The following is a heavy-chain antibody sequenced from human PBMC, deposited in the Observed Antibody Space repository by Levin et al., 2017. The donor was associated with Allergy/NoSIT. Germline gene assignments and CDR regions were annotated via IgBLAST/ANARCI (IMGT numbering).Heavy chain of an antibody. J-gene: IGHJ4*02. CDR3: ARGRAYSSGWWDFDY. V-gene: IGHV3-11*05. CDR2: ISISSTYT. D-gene: IGHD6-19*01. CDR1: GFTFSDYY. Sequence: PGGSLRLSCAASGFTFSDYYMSWIRQAPGKGLEWVSYISISSTYTNYADSVKGRFTISRDNAKNSLYLQMNSLRAEDTAVYYCARGRAYSSGWWDFDYWGQGTLVTVSS.